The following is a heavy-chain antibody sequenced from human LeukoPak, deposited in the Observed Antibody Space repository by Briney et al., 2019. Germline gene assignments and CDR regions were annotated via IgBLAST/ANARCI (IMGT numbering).Heavy chain of an antibody. CDR3: ARVGVDDPMDV. D-gene: IGHD3-10*01. CDR2: IIPILGIA. J-gene: IGHJ6*02. CDR1: GGTFSSYA. Sequence: SVKVSCKASGGTFSSYAISWVRQAPGQGLEWMGRIIPILGIANYAQKFQGRVTITADKSTSTAYMELSSLRSEDTAVYYCARVGVDDPMDVWGQGTTVNVSS. V-gene: IGHV1-69*04.